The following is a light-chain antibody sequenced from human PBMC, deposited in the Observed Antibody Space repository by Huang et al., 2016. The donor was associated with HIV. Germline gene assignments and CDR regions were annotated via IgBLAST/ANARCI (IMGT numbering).Light chain of an antibody. CDR2: DAS. V-gene: IGKV3-11*01. CDR3: QQRSDWPLT. J-gene: IGKJ4*01. Sequence: EIMLTQSPATLSLSPGEKAALSCRASQSVNTFLAWYQQKPGQAPRLLIYDASNRAPGIPARFSGSGSGTDFTLTISSLEPEDSAVYYCQQRSDWPLTLGGGTKVEI. CDR1: QSVNTF.